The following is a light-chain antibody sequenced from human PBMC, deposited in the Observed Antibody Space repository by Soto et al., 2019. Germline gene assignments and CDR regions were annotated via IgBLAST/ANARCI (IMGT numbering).Light chain of an antibody. V-gene: IGKV3D-20*02. J-gene: IGKJ1*01. Sequence: EIVLTQSPGTLSLSPGESATLSCRASRSLDSGQLAWYQQKVGRAPRLLIHDAFIRATGIPDRFSGSGSGTDFTLTISSLEPEDFAVYYCQQLTDWPPQWTFGQGTKVDIK. CDR1: RSLDSGQ. CDR2: DAF. CDR3: QQLTDWPPQWT.